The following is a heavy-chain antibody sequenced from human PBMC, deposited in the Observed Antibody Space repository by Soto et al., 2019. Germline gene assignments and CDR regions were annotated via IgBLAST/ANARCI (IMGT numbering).Heavy chain of an antibody. CDR1: GGTFNTLT. D-gene: IGHD1-26*01. CDR3: ATEHDSTVHYSWFDP. Sequence: HVQLVQSGAEVKKPGSSVKVSCKASGGTFNTLTFIWVRQAPGHGLEWMGGFVPVFHSANIEQKFQGRVTLTTDESTSTAYMELRNLLSDDSAVYLYATEHDSTVHYSWFDPWDQGTLVTVSS. J-gene: IGHJ5*02. V-gene: IGHV1-69*01. CDR2: FVPVFHSA.